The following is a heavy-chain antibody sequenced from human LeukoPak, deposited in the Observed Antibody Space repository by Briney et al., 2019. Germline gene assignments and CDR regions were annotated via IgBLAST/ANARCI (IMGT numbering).Heavy chain of an antibody. CDR1: GGSISSGSYY. J-gene: IGHJ4*02. D-gene: IGHD3-10*01. CDR3: SRADYYGSGSYSPNFDY. V-gene: IGHV4-61*02. CDR2: IYTSGST. Sequence: SETLSLTCTVSGGSISSGSYYWSWIRQPAGKGLEWIGRIYTSGSTNYNPSLKSRVTISVDTSKNQFSLKLSSVTAADTAVYYCSRADYYGSGSYSPNFDYWGQGTLVTVSS.